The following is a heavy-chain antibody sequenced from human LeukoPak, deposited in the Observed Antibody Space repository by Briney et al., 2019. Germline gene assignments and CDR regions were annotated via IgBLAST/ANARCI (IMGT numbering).Heavy chain of an antibody. Sequence: TGGSLRLSCAASGFTFSSYGMSWVRQAPGKGLEYVSAISSNGGSTYYANPVKGRFTISRDNSKNTLYLQMGSLRAEDMAVYYCARAVGSGYPYYYYYYMDVWGKGTTVTVSS. J-gene: IGHJ6*03. CDR2: ISSNGGST. V-gene: IGHV3-64*01. D-gene: IGHD3-22*01. CDR1: GFTFSSYG. CDR3: ARAVGSGYPYYYYYYMDV.